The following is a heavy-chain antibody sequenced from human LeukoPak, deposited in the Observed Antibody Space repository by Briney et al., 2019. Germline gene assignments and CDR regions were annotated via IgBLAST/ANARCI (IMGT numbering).Heavy chain of an antibody. D-gene: IGHD1-26*01. CDR1: GYTFTGYY. CDR2: MNPNSGNT. Sequence: GASVKVSCKASGYTFTGYYMHWVRQATGQGLEWMGWMNPNSGNTGYAQKFQGRVTITRNTSISTAYMELSSLRSEDTAVYYCARGTYSGSYPDYYYYYMDVWGKGTTVTVSS. V-gene: IGHV1-8*03. J-gene: IGHJ6*03. CDR3: ARGTYSGSYPDYYYYYMDV.